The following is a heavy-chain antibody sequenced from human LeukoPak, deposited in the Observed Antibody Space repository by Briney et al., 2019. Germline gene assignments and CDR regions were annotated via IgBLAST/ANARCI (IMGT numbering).Heavy chain of an antibody. CDR1: GFTVSSNY. Sequence: GGSLRLSCAASGFTVSSNYMSWVRQAPGKGLEWVSVIYSGGSTYYADSVKGRFTISRDNSKNTLYLQMNSLRAEDTAVYYCARGATVTTRRAAWYFDLWGRGTLVTVSS. J-gene: IGHJ2*01. CDR3: ARGATVTTRRAAWYFDL. D-gene: IGHD4-17*01. CDR2: IYSGGST. V-gene: IGHV3-53*01.